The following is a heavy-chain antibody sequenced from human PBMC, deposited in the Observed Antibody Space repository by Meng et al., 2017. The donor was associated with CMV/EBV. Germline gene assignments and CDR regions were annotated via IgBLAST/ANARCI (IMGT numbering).Heavy chain of an antibody. V-gene: IGHV4-34*01. CDR3: ARGLSQGMAVSGSGYYFDY. CDR1: SFSRSY. D-gene: IGHD6-19*01. Sequence: SFSRSYWSWSRQNPGEGLEWIGGLNHSGGTNSTTSLEGRVTKSVDTSKNPFSMELSSVTAADTAVYYCARGLSQGMAVSGSGYYFDYWGQGTLVTVSS. CDR2: LNHSGGT. J-gene: IGHJ4*02.